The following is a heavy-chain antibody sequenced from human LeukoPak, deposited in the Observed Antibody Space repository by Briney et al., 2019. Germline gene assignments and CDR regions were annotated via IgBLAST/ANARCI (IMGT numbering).Heavy chain of an antibody. CDR3: ARDPTYYYGSGSYYDY. J-gene: IGHJ4*02. CDR2: TSAYNGNT. V-gene: IGHV1-18*01. D-gene: IGHD3-10*01. Sequence: ASVKVSCKASGYTFTSYGISWVRQAPGQGLEWMGWTSAYNGNTNYAQKLQGRVTMTTDTSTSTAYMELRSLRSDDTAVYYCARDPTYYYGSGSYYDYWGQGTLVTVSS. CDR1: GYTFTSYG.